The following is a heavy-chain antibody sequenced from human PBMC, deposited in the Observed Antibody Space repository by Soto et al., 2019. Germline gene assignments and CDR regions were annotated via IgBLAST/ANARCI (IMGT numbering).Heavy chain of an antibody. D-gene: IGHD2-2*02. J-gene: IGHJ5*02. CDR2: IGGSDGST. CDR3: AKDRPESVGGLYDP. Sequence: EVQVLESGGGLVQPGGSLRLSCAASGFTFSSYAMSWRRQAPGKGPEWVSCIGGSDGSTYYADSVKGRFTISRDNSKNTLHLQMNTLRAEDTAVYYCAKDRPESVGGLYDPWGQGTLVTVSS. CDR1: GFTFSSYA. V-gene: IGHV3-23*01.